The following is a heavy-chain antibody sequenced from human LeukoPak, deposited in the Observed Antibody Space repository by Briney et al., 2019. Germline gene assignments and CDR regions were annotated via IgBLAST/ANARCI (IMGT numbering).Heavy chain of an antibody. CDR1: GGTFPNYA. CDR2: IFPVLRVV. Sequence: SVNVSWKASGGTFPNYAINWVRQAPGQGLEWMGEIFPVLRVVYYAEKLQGRVTNTADLSTSTSYMDLSRLRSEDTAVYYCARRAPGDLDDWGQGTLVTVSS. D-gene: IGHD4-17*01. V-gene: IGHV1-69*04. J-gene: IGHJ4*02. CDR3: ARRAPGDLDD.